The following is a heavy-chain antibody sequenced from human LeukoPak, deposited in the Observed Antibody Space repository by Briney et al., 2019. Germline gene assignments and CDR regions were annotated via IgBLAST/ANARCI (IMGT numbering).Heavy chain of an antibody. CDR2: IYSGDSDT. D-gene: IGHD6-19*01. V-gene: IGHV5-51*01. CDR3: SSGRLGGGWSLFDP. CDR1: GYNFTSFW. Sequence: GESLKISCKGPGYNFTSFWIGWVRQIPGKGLEWIGIIYSGDSDTRYSPSFQGQVTIPADKSIRTAYLQWSRLKGRDTAMYYFSSGRLGGGWSLFDPWGQGTLVTVSS. J-gene: IGHJ5*02.